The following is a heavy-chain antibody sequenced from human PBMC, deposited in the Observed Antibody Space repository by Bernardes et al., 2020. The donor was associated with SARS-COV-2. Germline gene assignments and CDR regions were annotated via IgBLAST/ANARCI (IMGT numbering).Heavy chain of an antibody. CDR1: GYTLTASS. J-gene: IGHJ5*02. CDR3: ATSSTLAPPPMVRGGNNWFDP. Sequence: ASGKVSCKVSGYTLTASSMHWVRQAPGKGLEWMGGFDPEDGETIYAQKFQGRVTMTEDTSTDTAYMELSSLRSEDTAVYYCATSSTLAPPPMVRGGNNWFDPWGQGTLVTVSS. CDR2: FDPEDGET. D-gene: IGHD3-10*01. V-gene: IGHV1-24*01.